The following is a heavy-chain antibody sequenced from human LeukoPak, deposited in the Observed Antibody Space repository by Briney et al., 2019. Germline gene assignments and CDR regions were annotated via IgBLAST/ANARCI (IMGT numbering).Heavy chain of an antibody. CDR2: ISTSSSSI. CDR1: GFMFTRFT. CDR3: ARESYGSDY. Sequence: GGSLRLSCAASGFMFTRFTMNWVRQAPGKGPEWVSSISTSSSSIYYAASVKGRFTVSRDNAKNSLYLQMNSLRAEDTAVYYCARESYGSDYWGQGTLVTVSS. V-gene: IGHV3-21*01. D-gene: IGHD5-18*01. J-gene: IGHJ4*02.